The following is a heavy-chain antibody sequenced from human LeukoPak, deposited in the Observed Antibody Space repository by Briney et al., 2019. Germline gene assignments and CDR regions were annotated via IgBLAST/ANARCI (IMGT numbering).Heavy chain of an antibody. V-gene: IGHV3-23*01. J-gene: IGHJ4*02. CDR3: AKNTLQYQLLSPFDY. CDR1: GFTFSTYA. CDR2: ISGSGGGT. Sequence: GGSLRLSCAVSGFTFSTYAMSWVRQAPGKGLEWVSTISGSGGGTYYADSVKGRFTISRDNSKNTMYLQMNILRAEDTAVYYCAKNTLQYQLLSPFDYWGPGTLVTVSS. D-gene: IGHD2-2*01.